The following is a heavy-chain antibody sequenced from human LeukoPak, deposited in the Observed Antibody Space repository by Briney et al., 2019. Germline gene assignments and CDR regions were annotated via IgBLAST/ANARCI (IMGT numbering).Heavy chain of an antibody. Sequence: ASVKVSCKASGYTFTSYYMHWARQAPGQGLEWMGIINPSGGSTSYAQKFQGRVTMTRDTSTSTVYMELSSLRSEDTAVYYCARDSHTPGGSRAFDIWGQGTMVTVSS. CDR1: GYTFTSYY. CDR2: INPSGGST. CDR3: ARDSHTPGGSRAFDI. V-gene: IGHV1-46*01. D-gene: IGHD2-15*01. J-gene: IGHJ3*02.